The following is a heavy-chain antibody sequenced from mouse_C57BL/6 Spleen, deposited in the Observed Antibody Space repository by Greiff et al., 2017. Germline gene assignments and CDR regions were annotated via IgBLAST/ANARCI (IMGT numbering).Heavy chain of an antibody. Sequence: QVQLQQSGAELVRPGSSVKLSCKASGYTFTSYWMHWVKQRPIQGLEWIGNIDPSDSETHYNQKFKDKATLTVNKSSSTAYMQLSSLTSEDSAVYYCARSRSNYEGFFDYWGQGATLTVSS. D-gene: IGHD2-5*01. CDR2: IDPSDSET. V-gene: IGHV1-52*01. J-gene: IGHJ2*01. CDR3: ARSRSNYEGFFDY. CDR1: GYTFTSYW.